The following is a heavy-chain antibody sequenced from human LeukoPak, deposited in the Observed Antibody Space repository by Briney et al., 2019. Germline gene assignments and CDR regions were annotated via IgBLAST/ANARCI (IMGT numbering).Heavy chain of an antibody. V-gene: IGHV3-13*01. CDR1: GFTFSSYD. Sequence: PEGSLRLSCAASGFTFSSYDMHWVRQATGKGLEWVSAIGTAGDTYYPGSVKGRFTISRENAKNSLYLQMNSLRAGDTAVYYCARGRGTAMGGRGLPLDIWGQGTMVTVSS. J-gene: IGHJ3*02. D-gene: IGHD5-18*01. CDR2: IGTAGDT. CDR3: ARGRGTAMGGRGLPLDI.